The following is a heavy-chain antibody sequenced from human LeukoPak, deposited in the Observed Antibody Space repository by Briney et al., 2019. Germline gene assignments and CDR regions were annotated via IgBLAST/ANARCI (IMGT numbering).Heavy chain of an antibody. V-gene: IGHV3-23*01. CDR2: ISGSGGST. J-gene: IGHJ4*02. CDR3: ATRGTTTTKYIEH. CDR1: GFTFSSYA. Sequence: GGSLRLSCAASGFTFSSYAMSWVRQAPGKGLEWVSAISGSGGSTYYADSVKGRFTISRDNSKSTLYLQMNSLRAEDTAIYYCATRGTTTTKYIEHWGQGTLVTVSS. D-gene: IGHD1-1*01.